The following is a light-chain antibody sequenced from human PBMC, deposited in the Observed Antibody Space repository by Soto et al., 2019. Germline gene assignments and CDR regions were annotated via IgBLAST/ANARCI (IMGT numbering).Light chain of an antibody. CDR3: QHRNNRPFS. J-gene: IGKJ3*01. CDR1: QSVNNY. V-gene: IGKV3-11*01. Sequence: EIVLTQSPATLSLSPGERATLSCRASQSVNNYLAWYQQRPGQAPRLLIYDASNRATGIPARFSGSGSGTDFTLTIRSIETEDFAVYYCQHRNNRPFSFGPGTKVDIK. CDR2: DAS.